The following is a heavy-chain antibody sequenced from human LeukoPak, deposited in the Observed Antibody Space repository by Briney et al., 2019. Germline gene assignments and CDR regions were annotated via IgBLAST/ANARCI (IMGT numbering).Heavy chain of an antibody. V-gene: IGHV4-59*01. CDR2: IYYSGST. CDR1: GGSISSYY. Sequence: SETLSLTCAVSGGSISSYYWSWIRQPPGKGPEWIGYIYYSGSTNYNPSLKSRVTISVDTSKNQFSLKLSSVTAADTAVYYCAREGYSIEHYYYYGMDVWGQGTTVTVSS. D-gene: IGHD5-18*01. J-gene: IGHJ6*02. CDR3: AREGYSIEHYYYYGMDV.